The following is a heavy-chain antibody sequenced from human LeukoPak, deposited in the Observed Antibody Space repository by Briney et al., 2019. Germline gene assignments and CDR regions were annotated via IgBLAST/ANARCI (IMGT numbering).Heavy chain of an antibody. J-gene: IGHJ4*02. Sequence: AASVKVSCKASGYTFTGYYMHWVRQAPGQGLEWMGWISPNSGGTNYAQKFQGRVTMTRDTSISTAYMELSRLRSDDTAVYYCARDPHPNIVVVPAAIKVGMFWGQGTLVTVSP. CDR2: ISPNSGGT. V-gene: IGHV1-2*02. D-gene: IGHD2-2*02. CDR1: GYTFTGYY. CDR3: ARDPHPNIVVVPAAIKVGMF.